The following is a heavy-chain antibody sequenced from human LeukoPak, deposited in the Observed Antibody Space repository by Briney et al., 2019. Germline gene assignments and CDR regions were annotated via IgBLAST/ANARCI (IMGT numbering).Heavy chain of an antibody. Sequence: PGGSLRLSCAPSGSTFGSYWMSWVRRAPGKGLEYVANINQDGSGKYYVDSVKGRFTVFRDNARNSLYLQMNSLRVEDTAVYYCARDPGTGGSYFDYWGQGTLVTVSS. CDR1: GSTFGSYW. V-gene: IGHV3-7*01. J-gene: IGHJ4*02. CDR2: INQDGSGK. CDR3: ARDPGTGGSYFDY. D-gene: IGHD2-8*02.